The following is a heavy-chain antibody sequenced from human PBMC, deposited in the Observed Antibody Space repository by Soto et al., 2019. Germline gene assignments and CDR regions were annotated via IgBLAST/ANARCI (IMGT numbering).Heavy chain of an antibody. J-gene: IGHJ5*02. CDR3: ARAIRTVTTYNWFDP. D-gene: IGHD4-17*01. Sequence: QVQLQQWGAGLLKPSETLSLTCAVYGGSFSGYYGSWIRQPPGKGLEWIGAINHSGSTNYNPSLKSRVPISVDTSKNQFTLKLSSVTAADTAVYYCARAIRTVTTYNWFDPCGQETLVTVCS. V-gene: IGHV4-34*01. CDR1: GGSFSGYY. CDR2: INHSGST.